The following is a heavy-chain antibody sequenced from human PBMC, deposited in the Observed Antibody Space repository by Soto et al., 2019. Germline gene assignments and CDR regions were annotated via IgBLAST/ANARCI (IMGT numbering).Heavy chain of an antibody. V-gene: IGHV1-18*01. CDR1: GYRFTDYG. Sequence: QVQLVQSGSEVKKPGALVKVSCKTSGYRFTDYGISWVRQAPGQGLEWMGWISDYNGKTNYAQKLRGRIFMTTESFTRTAYSGLRVLRADATAVHFCPTECHPSGSGPYSPPRYYGMDVWGQGTTVTVSS. CDR2: ISDYNGKT. D-gene: IGHD3-10*01. CDR3: PTECHPSGSGPYSPPRYYGMDV. J-gene: IGHJ6*01.